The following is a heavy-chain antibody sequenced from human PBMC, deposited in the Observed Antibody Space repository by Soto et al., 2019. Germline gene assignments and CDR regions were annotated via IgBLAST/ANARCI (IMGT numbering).Heavy chain of an antibody. CDR1: GFTFSSSW. CDR2: IKEDGREK. CDR3: AKDRVFISDDY. Sequence: EVQLVESGGGLVQPGGSLRLSCAASGFTFSSSWMNWVHQAPGKGLEWVDGIKEDGREKYYVDIVKCRSTIASDNVENSLYVPMITLRGEGPAVYSCAKDRVFISDDYWGAGTLVTVSS. D-gene: IGHD3-10*01. J-gene: IGHJ4*02. V-gene: IGHV3-7*04.